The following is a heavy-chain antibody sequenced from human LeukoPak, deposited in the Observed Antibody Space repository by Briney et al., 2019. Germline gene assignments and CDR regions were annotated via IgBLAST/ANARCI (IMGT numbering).Heavy chain of an antibody. D-gene: IGHD2-2*01. CDR3: ARDSSSLVPDV. J-gene: IGHJ6*02. CDR1: GGSISSSNW. Sequence: PSGTLSLTCAVSGGSISSSNWWSWVRQPPGKGLEWIGYIYYSGSTNYNPSLKSRVTISVDTSKNQFSLKLSSVTAADTAVYYCARDSSSLVPDVWGQGTTVTVSS. V-gene: IGHV4-4*02. CDR2: IYYSGST.